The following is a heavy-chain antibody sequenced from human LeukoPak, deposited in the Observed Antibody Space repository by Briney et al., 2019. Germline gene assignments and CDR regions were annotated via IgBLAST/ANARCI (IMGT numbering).Heavy chain of an antibody. V-gene: IGHV4-61*01. CDR2: IYYSGST. J-gene: IGHJ4*02. CDR1: GYSISSGYY. D-gene: IGHD5-18*01. Sequence: TSETLSLTCTVSGYSISSGYYWGWIRQPPGKGLEWIGYIYYSGSTNYNPSLKSRVTISVDTSKNQFSLKLSSVTAADTAVYYCARVMSDTAMAYYFDYWGQGTLVTVSS. CDR3: ARVMSDTAMAYYFDY.